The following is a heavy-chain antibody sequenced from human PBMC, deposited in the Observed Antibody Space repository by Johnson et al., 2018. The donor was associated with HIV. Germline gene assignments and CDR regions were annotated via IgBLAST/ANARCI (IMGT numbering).Heavy chain of an antibody. CDR2: ISYDGSNK. V-gene: IGHV3-30*04. Sequence: QVQLVESGGGVVQPGRSLRLSCAASGFTFSSYAMHWVRQAPGKGLEWVAVISYDGSNKYYADSVKCRFTISRDNSKNTLYLQMNSLRAEDTAVYYCARASTIFGRWRAFDIWGQGTMVTVSS. D-gene: IGHD3-3*01. CDR1: GFTFSSYA. CDR3: ARASTIFGRWRAFDI. J-gene: IGHJ3*02.